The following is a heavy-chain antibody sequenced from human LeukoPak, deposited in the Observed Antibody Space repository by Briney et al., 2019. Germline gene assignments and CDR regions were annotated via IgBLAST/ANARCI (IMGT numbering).Heavy chain of an antibody. V-gene: IGHV3-15*01. J-gene: IGHJ4*02. Sequence: GGSLRLSCAASGFTFTNAWMSWVRQAPGKGLEWLGRIKSKTAGGTTDYAAPVKGRFTISRDDPKNTLHMQMNSLKTEDTAVYYCTAHHTESCLGYWGQGTLVTVSS. CDR3: TAHHTESCLGY. CDR1: GFTFTNAW. D-gene: IGHD3-16*01. CDR2: IKSKTAGGTT.